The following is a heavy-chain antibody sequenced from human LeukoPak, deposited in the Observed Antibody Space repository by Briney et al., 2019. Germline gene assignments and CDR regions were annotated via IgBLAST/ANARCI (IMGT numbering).Heavy chain of an antibody. D-gene: IGHD3-16*01. CDR3: ARDVAAPGGVYFDY. CDR1: GFTFSTYS. J-gene: IGHJ4*02. Sequence: GGSLRLSCAASGFTFSTYSMNWVRQAPGKGLEWISYISSGSSTISYADSVKGRFTISRDNAKNSLYLQMNSLRAEDTAVYYCARDVAAPGGVYFDYWGQGTLVTVSS. CDR2: ISSGSSTI. V-gene: IGHV3-48*01.